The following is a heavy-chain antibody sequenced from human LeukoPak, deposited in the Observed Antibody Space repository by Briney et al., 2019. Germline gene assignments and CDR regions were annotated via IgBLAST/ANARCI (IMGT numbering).Heavy chain of an antibody. Sequence: PGGTLRLSCAASGFTFDDYGMSWVRQAPGKGLEWVSGINWNGGSTGYADSVKGRFTISRDNAKNSLYLQVNSLRAEDTALYYCARIPLRSGYSGYGSWGQGTLVTVSS. J-gene: IGHJ5*02. D-gene: IGHD5-12*01. CDR3: ARIPLRSGYSGYGS. CDR2: INWNGGST. CDR1: GFTFDDYG. V-gene: IGHV3-20*04.